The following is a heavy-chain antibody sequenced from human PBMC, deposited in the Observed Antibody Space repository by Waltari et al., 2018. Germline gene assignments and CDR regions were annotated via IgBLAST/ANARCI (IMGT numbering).Heavy chain of an antibody. J-gene: IGHJ4*02. D-gene: IGHD2-8*01. Sequence: QLQLQESGPGLVEPSETLSLTFTGAGGSNSSSSYSGGWIRQPPGKGLEWIGSIYYSGSTYYNPSLKSRVTISVDTSKNQFSLKLSSVTAADTAVYYCARDGMLNVYWGQGTLVTVSS. V-gene: IGHV4-39*07. CDR1: GGSNSSSSYS. CDR3: ARDGMLNVY. CDR2: IYYSGST.